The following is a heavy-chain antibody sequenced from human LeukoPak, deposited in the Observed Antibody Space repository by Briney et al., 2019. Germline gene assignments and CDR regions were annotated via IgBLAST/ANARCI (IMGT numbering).Heavy chain of an antibody. V-gene: IGHV3-74*01. J-gene: IGHJ4*01. CDR3: ARYSSSSGGASYYLDY. CDR2: ISGDGSVT. CDR1: GFTLRNYW. D-gene: IGHD6-6*01. Sequence: GGSLRLSCTASGFTLRNYWMHWVRQVPGKRLVWVSRISGDGSVTNYADSVQGRFTIFRDNAKNILYLQINNLRSEDTAVYYCARYSSSSGGASYYLDYWGHGTLITVSS.